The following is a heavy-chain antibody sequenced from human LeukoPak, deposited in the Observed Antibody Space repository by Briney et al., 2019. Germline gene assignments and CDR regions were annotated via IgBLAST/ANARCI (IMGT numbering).Heavy chain of an antibody. J-gene: IGHJ4*02. CDR2: IYAGGST. V-gene: IGHV3-66*01. CDR3: ARVGDYYGSGTYYNARYYFDY. Sequence: GSLRLSCAASGFTVSGNYMSWVRQAPGKGLEWVSVIYAGGSTYYADSVKGGFTISRDNSKSTLYLQMNNLRAEDTAVYYCARVGDYYGSGTYYNARYYFDYWGQGTLVTVSS. CDR1: GFTVSGNY. D-gene: IGHD3-10*01.